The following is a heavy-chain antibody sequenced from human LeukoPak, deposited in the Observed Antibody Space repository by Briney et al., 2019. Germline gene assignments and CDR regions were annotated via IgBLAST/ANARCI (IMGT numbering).Heavy chain of an antibody. CDR3: ARDFLAPAALHGFDP. CDR2: INPNSGGT. V-gene: IGHV1-2*02. Sequence: GASVKVSCKASGYTFTGYYMHWVRQAPGQGLEWMGWINPNSGGTNYAQKFQGRVTMTRDTSISTAYMELSRLRSDDTAVYYCARDFLAPAALHGFDPWGQGTLVTVSS. CDR1: GYTFTGYY. J-gene: IGHJ5*02. D-gene: IGHD2-2*02.